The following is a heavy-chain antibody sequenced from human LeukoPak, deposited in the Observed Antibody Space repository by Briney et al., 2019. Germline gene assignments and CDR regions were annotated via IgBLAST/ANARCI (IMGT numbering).Heavy chain of an antibody. CDR3: AKGAPRFLEELVASYYMDV. J-gene: IGHJ6*03. Sequence: GGSLRLSCAASGFTFSSYAMSWVRQAPGKGLEWVSAISGSGGSTYYADSVKGRFTISRDNSKNTLYLQMNSLRAEDTAVYYCAKGAPRFLEELVASYYMDVWGKGTTVTVSS. D-gene: IGHD3-3*01. CDR1: GFTFSSYA. V-gene: IGHV3-23*01. CDR2: ISGSGGST.